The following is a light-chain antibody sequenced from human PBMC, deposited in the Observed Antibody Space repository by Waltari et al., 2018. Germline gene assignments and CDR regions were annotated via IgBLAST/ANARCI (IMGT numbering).Light chain of an antibody. CDR3: NSYAGSSSWV. Sequence: QSALTQPPSVSGSPGQSITIPCTGTSSDIGFYNYVSWYQHHPGKAPKLMIYDVSERPSGVSNRFSGSKSGNTASLTISGLQAEDEADYYCNSYAGSSSWVFGGGTKLTVL. J-gene: IGLJ2*01. V-gene: IGLV2-14*03. CDR1: SSDIGFYNY. CDR2: DVS.